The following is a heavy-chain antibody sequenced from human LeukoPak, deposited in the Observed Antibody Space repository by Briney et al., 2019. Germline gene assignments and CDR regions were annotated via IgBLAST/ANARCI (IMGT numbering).Heavy chain of an antibody. CDR1: GYTFTSYG. CDR2: INPNSGGT. D-gene: IGHD3-22*01. CDR3: ARDTRRPNYYDSLGYGMDV. V-gene: IGHV1-2*02. J-gene: IGHJ6*02. Sequence: ASVTVSCKASGYTFTSYGISWVRQAPGQGLEWMGWINPNSGGTNYAQKFQGRVTMTRDTSISTAYMELSRLRSDDTAVYYCARDTRRPNYYDSLGYGMDVWGQGTTVTVSS.